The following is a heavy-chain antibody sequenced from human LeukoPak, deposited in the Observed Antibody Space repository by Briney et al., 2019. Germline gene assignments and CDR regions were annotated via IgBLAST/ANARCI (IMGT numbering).Heavy chain of an antibody. V-gene: IGHV3-48*01. CDR3: ARGAYGDYGNIDY. CDR1: GFTFSNYA. J-gene: IGHJ4*02. CDR2: ISSSSSTI. Sequence: GGSLRLSCAASGFTFSNYAMSWVRQATGKGLEWVSYISSSSSTIYYADSVKGRFTISRDNAKNSLYLQMNSLRAEDTAVYYCARGAYGDYGNIDYWGQGTLVTVSS. D-gene: IGHD4-17*01.